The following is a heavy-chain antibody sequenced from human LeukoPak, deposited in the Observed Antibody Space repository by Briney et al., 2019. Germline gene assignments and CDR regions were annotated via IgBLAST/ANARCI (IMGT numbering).Heavy chain of an antibody. CDR1: GGSISSSIYY. Sequence: SETLSLTGTVSGGSISSSIYYWGWIRQPPGKGLEWIGSMYYSGSTYYNPSLKSRVTISVDTSKNQFYLKLSSVTAADTAVYYCASETLDYEGYDYWGQGTLVTVSS. CDR3: ASETLDYEGYDY. V-gene: IGHV4-39*01. J-gene: IGHJ4*02. CDR2: MYYSGST. D-gene: IGHD4-17*01.